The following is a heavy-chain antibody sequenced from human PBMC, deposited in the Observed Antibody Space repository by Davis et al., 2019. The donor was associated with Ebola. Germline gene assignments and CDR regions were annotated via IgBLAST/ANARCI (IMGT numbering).Heavy chain of an antibody. CDR2: ISWNSGSI. Sequence: PGGSLRLSCAASGFTFSSYWMSWVRQAPGKGLEWVSGISWNSGSIGYADSVKGRFTISRDNAKNSLYLQMNSLRAEDTAVYYCARHAIPGYSSGWSDPWYFDLWGRGTLVTVSS. CDR1: GFTFSSYW. J-gene: IGHJ2*01. D-gene: IGHD6-19*01. CDR3: ARHAIPGYSSGWSDPWYFDL. V-gene: IGHV3-48*01.